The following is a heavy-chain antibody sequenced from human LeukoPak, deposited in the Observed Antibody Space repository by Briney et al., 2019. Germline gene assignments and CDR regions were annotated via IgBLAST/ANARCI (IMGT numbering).Heavy chain of an antibody. Sequence: PGGSLRLSCAASGFTFSNYSMNWVRQAPGKGLEWVSSISSSSSYIYYADSVKGRFTISRDNAKNSLYLQMNSLRAEDTAVYYCARDGYGDGFGDYWGQGTLVTVSS. CDR1: GFTFSNYS. D-gene: IGHD5-24*01. CDR3: ARDGYGDGFGDY. J-gene: IGHJ4*02. V-gene: IGHV3-21*01. CDR2: ISSSSSYI.